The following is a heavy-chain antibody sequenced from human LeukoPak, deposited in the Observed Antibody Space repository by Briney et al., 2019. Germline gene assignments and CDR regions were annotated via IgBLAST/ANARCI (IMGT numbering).Heavy chain of an antibody. J-gene: IGHJ2*01. V-gene: IGHV3-66*01. CDR3: ARVMGRLVRNWYFDL. Sequence: GGSLRLSCAGSGFTFSNNYMAWVRQAPGKGLEWVSVIYDGGFTEYTDSVKGRFTISRDNSKNTLDLQMNSLRAEDTAVYYCARVMGRLVRNWYFDLWGRGTLVTVSS. D-gene: IGHD3-9*01. CDR2: IYDGGFT. CDR1: GFTFSNNY.